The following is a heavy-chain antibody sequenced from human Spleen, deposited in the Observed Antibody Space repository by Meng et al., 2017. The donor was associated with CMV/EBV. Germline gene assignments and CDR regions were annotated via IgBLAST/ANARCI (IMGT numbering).Heavy chain of an antibody. D-gene: IGHD3-10*01. Sequence: GESLKISCAASGFTVSSYYMNWVRQAPGKGLEWVSSISKSSTYRYHADSLKGRFTISRDNGLNVLYLQMDSLRVEDTAMYYCARDHPLGPHYYGSGSAFDIWGQGTMVTVSS. V-gene: IGHV3-21*06. J-gene: IGHJ3*02. CDR1: GFTVSSYY. CDR3: ARDHPLGPHYYGSGSAFDI. CDR2: ISKSSTYR.